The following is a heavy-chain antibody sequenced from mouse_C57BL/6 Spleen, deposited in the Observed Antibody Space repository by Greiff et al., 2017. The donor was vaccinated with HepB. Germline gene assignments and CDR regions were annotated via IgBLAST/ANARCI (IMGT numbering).Heavy chain of an antibody. D-gene: IGHD2-4*01. J-gene: IGHJ4*01. CDR2: IYPSDSYT. V-gene: IGHV1-59*01. Sequence: QVQLKQPGAELVRPGTSVKLSCKASGYTFTSYWMHWVKQRPGQGLEWIGVIYPSDSYTNYNQKFKGKATLTVDTSSSTAYMQLSSLTSEDSAVYYCARDYERIAYYYAMDYWGQGTSVTVSS. CDR1: GYTFTSYW. CDR3: ARDYERIAYYYAMDY.